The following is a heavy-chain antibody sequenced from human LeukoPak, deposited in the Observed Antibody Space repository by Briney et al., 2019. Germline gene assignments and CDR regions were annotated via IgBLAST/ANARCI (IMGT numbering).Heavy chain of an antibody. J-gene: IGHJ4*02. V-gene: IGHV1-69*13. CDR3: AARAYCGGDCPRHFDY. CDR1: GGTFSSYA. CDR2: IIPIFGTA. D-gene: IGHD2-21*02. Sequence: SVKVSCKASGGTFSSYAISWVRQAPGQGLEWMGGIIPIFGTANYAQKFQGRVTITADESTSTAYMELSSLRSEDTAVYYCAARAYCGGDCPRHFDYWGQGTLVTVSS.